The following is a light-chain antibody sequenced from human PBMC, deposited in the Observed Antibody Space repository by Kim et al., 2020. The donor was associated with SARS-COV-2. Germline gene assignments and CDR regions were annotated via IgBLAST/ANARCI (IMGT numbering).Light chain of an antibody. J-gene: IGKJ4*01. CDR3: QQSYSTWLT. V-gene: IGKV1-39*01. CDR1: QSIIGY. CDR2: AAS. Sequence: ATIEDRVTLTCRASQSIIGYLNWYQQKTGKAPQLLIYAASSLQSGVPSRFSGRGSWTDFTLTISSLQPEDFATYYCQQSYSTWLTFGGGTKVDIK.